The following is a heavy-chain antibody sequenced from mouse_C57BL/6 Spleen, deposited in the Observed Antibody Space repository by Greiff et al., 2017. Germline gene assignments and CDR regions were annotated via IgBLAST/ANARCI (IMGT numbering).Heavy chain of an antibody. Sequence: EVKLVESGPGLVKPSQSLSLTCSVTGYSITSGYYWNWIRQFPGNKLEWTGYISYDGSNNYNPSLKNRISITRDTSKNQFFLKLNSVTTEDTATYYCAREDSSYWYFDVWGTGTTVTVSS. V-gene: IGHV3-6*01. J-gene: IGHJ1*03. CDR3: AREDSSYWYFDV. CDR2: ISYDGSN. D-gene: IGHD1-1*01. CDR1: GYSITSGYY.